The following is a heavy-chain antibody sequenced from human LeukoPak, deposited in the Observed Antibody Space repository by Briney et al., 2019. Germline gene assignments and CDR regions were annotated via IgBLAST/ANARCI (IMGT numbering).Heavy chain of an antibody. D-gene: IGHD6-19*01. CDR1: GFTFSSYS. CDR2: ISSSSSYI. Sequence: GGSLRLSCAASGFTFSSYSMNWVRQAPGKGLEWVSSISSSSSYIYYADSVKGRFTISRDNAKNSLYLQMNSLRAEDTAVYYCARAGQDSSGRGWLCDYWGQGTLVTVSS. CDR3: ARAGQDSSGRGWLCDY. J-gene: IGHJ4*02. V-gene: IGHV3-21*01.